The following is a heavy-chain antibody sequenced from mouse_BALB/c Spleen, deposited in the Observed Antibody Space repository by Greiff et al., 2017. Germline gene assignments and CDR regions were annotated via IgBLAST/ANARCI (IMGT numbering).Heavy chain of an antibody. CDR1: GFTFSDFY. V-gene: IGHV7-1*02. Sequence: EVKLMESGGGLVQPGGSLRLSCATSGFTFSDFYMEWVRQPPGKRLEWIAASRNKANDYTTEYSASVKGRFIVSRATSQSILYLQMNALRAEDTAFEYCARDAPLTRRGAMDYWGQGTSVTVSS. J-gene: IGHJ4*01. CDR2: SRNKANDYTT. CDR3: ARDAPLTRRGAMDY.